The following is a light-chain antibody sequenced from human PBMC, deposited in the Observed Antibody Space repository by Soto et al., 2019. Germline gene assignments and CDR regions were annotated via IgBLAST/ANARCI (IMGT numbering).Light chain of an antibody. CDR3: ATWDSRLSGGV. J-gene: IGLJ1*01. CDR2: EDN. V-gene: IGLV1-51*02. CDR1: SSNIENNY. Sequence: QSVLTQPPSVSAAPGQKVTISCSGSSSNIENNYVSWYRQLPGTAPKLLIYEDNKRPSGIPDRFSGSKSGTSATLGITGLETGDEADYYCATWDSRLSGGVFVTVTKVTVL.